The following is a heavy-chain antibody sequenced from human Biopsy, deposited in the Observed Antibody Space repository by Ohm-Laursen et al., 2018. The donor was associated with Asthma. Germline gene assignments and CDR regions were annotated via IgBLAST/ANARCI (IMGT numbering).Heavy chain of an antibody. J-gene: IGHJ4*02. CDR1: GGTFNTYV. CDR2: INSVFGTT. Sequence: ESSVKVSCKSLGGTFNTYVIGWVRQAPGQGLEWMGGINSVFGTTTYPQKFQDRVTITADDSTSTVYVELSSLRSEDTAVYYCARKAGSCISRTCYSLDFWGQGTLVTVSS. V-gene: IGHV1-69*01. CDR3: ARKAGSCISRTCYSLDF. D-gene: IGHD2-2*01.